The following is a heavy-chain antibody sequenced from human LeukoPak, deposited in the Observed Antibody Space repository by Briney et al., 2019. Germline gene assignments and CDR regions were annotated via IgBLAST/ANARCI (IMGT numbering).Heavy chain of an antibody. V-gene: IGHV3-11*04. Sequence: KSGGSLRLSCAASGFTFSVNYMNWIRQAPGKGLEWLSYISSSESSIFYADSVKGRFTISRDNAKNSLYLQMSSLRAEDTAVYYCTFSSVNSPGTFDYWGQGTLVTVSS. CDR1: GFTFSVNY. D-gene: IGHD4-17*01. CDR2: ISSSESSI. J-gene: IGHJ4*02. CDR3: TFSSVNSPGTFDY.